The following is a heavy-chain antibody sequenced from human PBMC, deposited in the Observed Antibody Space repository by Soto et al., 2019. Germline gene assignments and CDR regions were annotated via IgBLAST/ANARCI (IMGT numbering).Heavy chain of an antibody. Sequence: QVQLVESGGGLVKPGGSLRLSCVASGFTFSDYYIGWVRQAPGKGLEYISYIVTSSAYTNYADSVKGRFSISRDNAKNSLHLVMNSLRAEDSSVYYCARLRASSWYMGGYLDYWGLGTQVTVSS. V-gene: IGHV3-11*06. CDR2: IVTSSAYT. CDR3: ARLRASSWYMGGYLDY. J-gene: IGHJ4*02. CDR1: GFTFSDYY. D-gene: IGHD6-13*01.